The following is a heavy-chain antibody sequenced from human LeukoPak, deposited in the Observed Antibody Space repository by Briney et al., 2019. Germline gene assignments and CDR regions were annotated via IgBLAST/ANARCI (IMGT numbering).Heavy chain of an antibody. V-gene: IGHV6-1*01. CDR2: TYYRSKWYN. J-gene: IGHJ6*02. CDR3: AREARLEPYYGMDV. D-gene: IGHD1-1*01. CDR1: GDSVSSNSAA. Sequence: SQTLPLTCAISGDSVSSNSAAWNWIRQSPSRGLEWLGRTYYRSKWYNDYAVSVRSRITINPDTSKNQFSLQLNSVTPEDTAVYYCAREARLEPYYGMDVWGQGTTVTVSS.